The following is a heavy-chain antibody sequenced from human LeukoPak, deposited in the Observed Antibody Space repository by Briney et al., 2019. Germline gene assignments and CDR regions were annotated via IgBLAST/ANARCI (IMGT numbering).Heavy chain of an antibody. Sequence: GGSLRLSCAASGFTFDDYGMSWVRQAPGKGLEWVSGINWNGGSTGYADSVKGRFTISRDNAKNSLYLQMNSLRAEDTAVYYCASDGSSGYFLDYWGQGTLVTVSS. V-gene: IGHV3-20*04. CDR2: INWNGGST. CDR1: GFTFDDYG. CDR3: ASDGSSGYFLDY. D-gene: IGHD3-22*01. J-gene: IGHJ4*02.